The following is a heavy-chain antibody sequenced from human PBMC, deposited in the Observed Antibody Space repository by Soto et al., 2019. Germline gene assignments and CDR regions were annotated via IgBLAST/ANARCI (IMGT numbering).Heavy chain of an antibody. J-gene: IGHJ4*02. V-gene: IGHV3-33*01. CDR3: ARDPSNGSGSYLDS. CDR1: GFTFSNYG. Sequence: GGSLRLSCAASGFTFSNYGMHWVRQAPGKGLEWVAVIWFDGSNKYYADSVKGRFSISRDNSKNTLYVQMNSLRGEDTAVYYCARDPSNGSGSYLDSWGRGTLVTVSS. D-gene: IGHD3-10*01. CDR2: IWFDGSNK.